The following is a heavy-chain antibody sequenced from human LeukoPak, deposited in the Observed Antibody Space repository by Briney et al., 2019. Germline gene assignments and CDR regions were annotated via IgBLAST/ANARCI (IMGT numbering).Heavy chain of an antibody. J-gene: IGHJ4*01. CDR3: ATIDQSSSSF. D-gene: IGHD6-6*01. Sequence: GSLRLSCAASGFTFSTYSMTWVRQAPGKGLEWVSCVSNSNIYKYYADSVKGRFTISRDNAKNSLYLQMDSLRGEDTAVYYCATIDQSSSSFWGQGTLVTVSS. CDR2: VSNSNIYK. V-gene: IGHV3-21*01. CDR1: GFTFSTYS.